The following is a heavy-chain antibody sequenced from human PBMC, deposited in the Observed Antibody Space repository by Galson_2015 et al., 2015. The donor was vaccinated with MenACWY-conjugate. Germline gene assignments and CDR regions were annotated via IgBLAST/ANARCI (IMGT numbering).Heavy chain of an antibody. V-gene: IGHV3-7*03. Sequence: SLRLSCAASGFTFNNYWMSWVRQVAGTGAEWVANIKQDGSENYYVDSVRGRFTISRDNAKSSLFLQMNSLRVEDTPVYYCARDLGFYCSHNDCYSPYWGQGTLFTVSS. CDR3: ARDLGFYCSHNDCYSPY. J-gene: IGHJ4*02. CDR1: GFTFNNYW. CDR2: IKQDGSEN. D-gene: IGHD2-15*01.